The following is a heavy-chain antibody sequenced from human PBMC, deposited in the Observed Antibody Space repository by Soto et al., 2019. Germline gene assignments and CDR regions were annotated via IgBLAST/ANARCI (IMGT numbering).Heavy chain of an antibody. Sequence: ASVKVSCKASGYTFTSYGISWVRQAPGQGLEWMGWISAYNGNTNYAQKLQGRVTMTTDTSTSTAYMELRSLRSDDTAVCYCARDGYYYDSSGYYLPMAFDYWGQGTLVTVSS. CDR1: GYTFTSYG. V-gene: IGHV1-18*04. CDR2: ISAYNGNT. D-gene: IGHD3-22*01. CDR3: ARDGYYYDSSGYYLPMAFDY. J-gene: IGHJ4*02.